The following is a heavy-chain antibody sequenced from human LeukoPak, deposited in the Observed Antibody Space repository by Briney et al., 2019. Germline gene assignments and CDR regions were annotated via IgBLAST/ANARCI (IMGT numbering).Heavy chain of an antibody. D-gene: IGHD3-10*01. CDR2: ISSSGAYT. V-gene: IGHV3-23*01. CDR3: ATDSGSGTLLTDS. Sequence: GGSLRLSCAASGFTFSSYAMTWVRQAPGKGLEGVSGISSSGAYTYYADSVKGRFTISRDNSKNTLYLQMNSLRAEDAAVYYCATDSGSGTLLTDSWGQGILVTVSS. CDR1: GFTFSSYA. J-gene: IGHJ4*02.